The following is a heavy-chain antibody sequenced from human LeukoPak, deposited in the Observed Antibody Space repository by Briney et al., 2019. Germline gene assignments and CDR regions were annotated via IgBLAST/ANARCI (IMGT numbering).Heavy chain of an antibody. CDR3: ARLPSTRELPPAEAFDI. CDR2: INHSGST. Sequence: SETLSLTCAVYGGSFSGYYWSWIRQPPGKGLEWIGEINHSGSTNYNPSLKSRVTISVDTSKNQFSLKLSSVTAADTAVYYCARLPSTRELPPAEAFDIWGQGTMVTVSS. J-gene: IGHJ3*02. CDR1: GGSFSGYY. D-gene: IGHD5-24*01. V-gene: IGHV4-34*01.